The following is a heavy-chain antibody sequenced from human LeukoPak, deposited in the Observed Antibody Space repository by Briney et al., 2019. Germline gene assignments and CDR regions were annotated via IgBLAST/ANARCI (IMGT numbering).Heavy chain of an antibody. D-gene: IGHD6-13*01. V-gene: IGHV3-66*01. CDR3: ARGIAAALFDY. J-gene: IGHJ4*02. Sequence: GGSLRLSRAASGFTVSSNYMSWVRQAPGKGLEWVSVIYSGGSTYYADSVKGRFTISRDNSKNTLYLQMNSLRAEDTAVYYCARGIAAALFDYWGQGTLVTVSS. CDR1: GFTVSSNY. CDR2: IYSGGST.